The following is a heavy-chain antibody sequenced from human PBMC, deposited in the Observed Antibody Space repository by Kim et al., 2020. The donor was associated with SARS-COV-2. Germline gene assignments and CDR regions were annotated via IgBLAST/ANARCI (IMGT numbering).Heavy chain of an antibody. CDR3: ARSRRGIAAAGPHGY. J-gene: IGHJ4*02. D-gene: IGHD6-13*01. CDR1: GGSFSGYY. Sequence: SETLSLTCAVYGGSFSGYYWSWIRQPPGKGLEWIGEINHSGSTNYNPSLKSRVTISVDTSKNQFSLKLSSVTAADTAVYYCARSRRGIAAAGPHGYWGQGTLVTVSS. CDR2: INHSGST. V-gene: IGHV4-34*01.